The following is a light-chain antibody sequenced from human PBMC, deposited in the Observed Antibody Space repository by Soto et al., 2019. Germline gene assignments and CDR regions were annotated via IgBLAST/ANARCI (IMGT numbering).Light chain of an antibody. Sequence: DIEMTQSPSSLSASVGDRVTITCRASQSISNYLNWYQHKPGKVPKLLIYAASSLQSGVPTRFSGSGTGTDFTLTISSLQPEDFATYYCQQSYCTPLTFGGGTKVEIK. V-gene: IGKV1-39*01. CDR2: AAS. CDR1: QSISNY. CDR3: QQSYCTPLT. J-gene: IGKJ4*01.